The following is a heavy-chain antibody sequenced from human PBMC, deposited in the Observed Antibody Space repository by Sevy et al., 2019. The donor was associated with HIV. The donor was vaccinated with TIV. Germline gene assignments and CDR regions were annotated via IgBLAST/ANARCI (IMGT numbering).Heavy chain of an antibody. Sequence: SETLSLTCTMSGGSITSLYWNWIRQPPGKGLEWIANIYYNGHINYNPSLKSRVTLSLDTSKNQFSLRLSSVTAADTAMYYCAGENAWGRGYSWGQGTLVTVSS. CDR2: IYYNGHI. D-gene: IGHD1-26*01. CDR3: AGENAWGRGYS. V-gene: IGHV4-59*08. CDR1: GGSITSLY. J-gene: IGHJ4*02.